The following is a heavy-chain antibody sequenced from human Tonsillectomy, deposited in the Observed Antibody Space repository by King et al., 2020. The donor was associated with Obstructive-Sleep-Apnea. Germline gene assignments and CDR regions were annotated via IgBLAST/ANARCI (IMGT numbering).Heavy chain of an antibody. D-gene: IGHD3-22*01. Sequence: VQLVESGAEVKKPGASVKVSCKASGVTFISYAIIWGRQAPGQGLEWMVGIIPILHITNYAQKFQGKVTNTADKSTSTAYRELSSLRSEDTAVYYCALQYYYDTSGYHYPLAETFDYWGQGTLVTVSS. CDR3: ALQYYYDTSGYHYPLAETFDY. CDR1: GVTFISYA. CDR2: IIPILHIT. J-gene: IGHJ4*02. V-gene: IGHV1-69*09.